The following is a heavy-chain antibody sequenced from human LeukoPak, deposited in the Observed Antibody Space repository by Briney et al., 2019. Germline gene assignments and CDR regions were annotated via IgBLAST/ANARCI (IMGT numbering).Heavy chain of an antibody. CDR2: ISYSGST. CDR3: AEFGGSFAFLDY. D-gene: IGHD1-26*01. J-gene: IGHJ4*02. CDR1: GGSISNGDYY. Sequence: PSQTLSLTCTVSGGSISNGDYYWSWIRQPPGKGPEWIGYISYSGSTYYNPSLKSRVTISLDTSRNQFSLELSSVTAADTAVYYCAEFGGSFAFLDYWGQGTLVTVSS. V-gene: IGHV4-30-4*01.